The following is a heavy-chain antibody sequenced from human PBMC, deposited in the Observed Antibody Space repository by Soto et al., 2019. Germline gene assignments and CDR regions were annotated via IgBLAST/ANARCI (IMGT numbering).Heavy chain of an antibody. V-gene: IGHV4-30-4*08. D-gene: IGHD2-21*02. Sequence: QVQLQQSGPGLVKPSQTLSLTCTVSGGSISYEYYHWTWIRQSPGKGLEWIGYIHYSGSIIYNPSFKSRVTISVDTSKNLCSPLLSSVTAADTAVYFCAREDDGGDRDYYGLDVWGQGTTVTVSS. CDR1: GGSISYEYYH. J-gene: IGHJ6*02. CDR2: IHYSGSI. CDR3: AREDDGGDRDYYGLDV.